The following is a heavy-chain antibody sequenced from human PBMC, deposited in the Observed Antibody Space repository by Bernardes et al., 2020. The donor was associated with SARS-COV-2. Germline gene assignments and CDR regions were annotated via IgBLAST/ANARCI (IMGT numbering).Heavy chain of an antibody. D-gene: IGHD3-3*01. CDR2: ISYDGSNK. CDR3: ARGPRITIFGVVITTNYYYYYYMDV. V-gene: IGHV3-30*04. J-gene: IGHJ6*03. Sequence: GGSLRLSCAASGFTFSSYAMHWVRQAPGKGLEWVAVISYDGSNKYYADSVKGRFTISRDNSKNTLYLQMNSLRAEDTAVYYCARGPRITIFGVVITTNYYYYYYMDVWGKGTTVTVSS. CDR1: GFTFSSYA.